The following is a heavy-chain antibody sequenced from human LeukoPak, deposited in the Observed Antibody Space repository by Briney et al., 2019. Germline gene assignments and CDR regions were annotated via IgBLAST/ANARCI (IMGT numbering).Heavy chain of an antibody. CDR3: ARGGVGATGEYYFDY. CDR1: GFTFSSYD. CDR2: IGTAGDT. Sequence: GSLRLSCAASGFTFSSYDMHWVRQATGKGLEWVSAIGTAGDTYYPGSVKGRFTISRENAKNSLYLQMNSLRAGDTAVYYCARGGVGATGEYYFDYWGQGTLVTVSS. J-gene: IGHJ4*02. V-gene: IGHV3-13*01. D-gene: IGHD1-26*01.